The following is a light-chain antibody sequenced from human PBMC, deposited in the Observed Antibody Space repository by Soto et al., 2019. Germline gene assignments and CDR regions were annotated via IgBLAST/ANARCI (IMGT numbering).Light chain of an antibody. J-gene: IGKJ1*01. CDR2: GAS. CDR1: QSVSGSY. Sequence: EIVLTQSPGTLSLSPGERATLSCRASQSVSGSYLAWYQQKPGQAPRLLIFGASSRATGIPDRFSGSGSGTDFTLTISRLEPEDFAVYYCQQYGSSPRTFGQGTEVEI. CDR3: QQYGSSPRT. V-gene: IGKV3-20*01.